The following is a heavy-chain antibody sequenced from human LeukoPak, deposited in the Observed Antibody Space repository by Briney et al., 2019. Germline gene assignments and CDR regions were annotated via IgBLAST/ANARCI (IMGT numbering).Heavy chain of an antibody. CDR3: ARAKPGIAAAGPGIYYYYGMDV. Sequence: GGSLRLSCAASGFTFSSYGMHWVRQAPGKGLEWVAFIRYDGSNKYYADSVKGRFTISRDNSKNSLYLQMNSLRAEDTAVYYCARAKPGIAAAGPGIYYYYGMDVWGQGTTVTVSS. CDR1: GFTFSSYG. V-gene: IGHV3-30*02. CDR2: IRYDGSNK. J-gene: IGHJ6*02. D-gene: IGHD6-13*01.